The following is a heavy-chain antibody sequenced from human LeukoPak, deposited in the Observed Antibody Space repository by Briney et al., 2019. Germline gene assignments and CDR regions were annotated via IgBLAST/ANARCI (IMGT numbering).Heavy chain of an antibody. D-gene: IGHD5-24*01. J-gene: IGHJ4*02. CDR2: IYTSGNT. CDR3: ARGRGGASFDY. Sequence: PSETLSLTCTVSGGSISSYYWSWIRQPAGKGLEWIGRIYTSGNTDYNPSLKSRVTISVDKSKNQFSLKLSSVTAADTAVYYCARGRGGASFDYWGQGTLVTVSS. V-gene: IGHV4-4*07. CDR1: GGSISSYY.